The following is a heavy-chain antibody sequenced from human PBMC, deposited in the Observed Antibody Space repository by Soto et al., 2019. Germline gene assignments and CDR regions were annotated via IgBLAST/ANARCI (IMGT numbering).Heavy chain of an antibody. CDR3: AHRSQLVLPFDY. CDR2: IYWDDDK. Sequence: QITLKESGPTLVKPTQTLTLTCTFSGFSLSTSGVGVGWIRQPPGKALEWLALIYWDDDKRYSPSLKSRLTIPKDTSKNQVVLTMTNMDPVDTATYYCAHRSQLVLPFDYWGQGTLVTVSS. CDR1: GFSLSTSGVG. J-gene: IGHJ4*02. V-gene: IGHV2-5*02. D-gene: IGHD6-13*01.